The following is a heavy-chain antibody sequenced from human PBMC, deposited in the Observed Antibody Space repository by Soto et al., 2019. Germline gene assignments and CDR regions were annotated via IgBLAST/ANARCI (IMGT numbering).Heavy chain of an antibody. D-gene: IGHD2-8*02. CDR3: AKATATGGGAFDI. CDR2: ILVDGRT. J-gene: IGHJ3*02. CDR1: GFICSSYD. Sequence: PGGSLRLSCAASGFICSSYDMSWVRQAPGKGLEWVSTILVDGRTFYVDSVKGRFTISRDNSKNTVYLQMSSLTAGDTALYYCAKATATGGGAFDICGQGTMGTVSS. V-gene: IGHV3-23*01.